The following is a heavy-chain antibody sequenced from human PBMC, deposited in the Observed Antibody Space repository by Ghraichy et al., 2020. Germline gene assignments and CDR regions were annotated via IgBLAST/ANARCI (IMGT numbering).Heavy chain of an antibody. D-gene: IGHD4/OR15-4a*01. Sequence: GGSLRLSCAASGFTFSKYWMSWVRQAPGKGPEWVANIKEDGSEKYYVDSVKGRFTISRDNAKNSLYLQMNSLRAEDTAVYYCARPIDYDRIWDYWGQGTLVTVSS. CDR1: GFTFSKYW. V-gene: IGHV3-7*01. J-gene: IGHJ4*02. CDR2: IKEDGSEK. CDR3: ARPIDYDRIWDY.